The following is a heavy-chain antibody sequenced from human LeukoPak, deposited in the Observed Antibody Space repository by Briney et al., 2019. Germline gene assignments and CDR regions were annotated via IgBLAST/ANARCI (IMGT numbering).Heavy chain of an antibody. J-gene: IGHJ4*02. CDR2: IKQDGSKK. CDR1: GFTFSSYN. CDR3: TRVGYIDEGIDY. D-gene: IGHD5-24*01. V-gene: IGHV3-7*04. Sequence: GGSLRLSCAASGFTFSSYNMNWVRQAPGKGLEWVANIKQDGSKKSYVDSVKGRFTISRDNAKNSLYLQMNGLRAEDTAIYYCTRVGYIDEGIDYWGQGTLVTVSS.